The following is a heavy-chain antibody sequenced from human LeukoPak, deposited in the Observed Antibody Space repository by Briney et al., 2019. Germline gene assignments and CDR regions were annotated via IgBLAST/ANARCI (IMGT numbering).Heavy chain of an antibody. CDR2: IYTGGST. CDR3: ARRFRYDFWSGYLPPDY. CDR1: GGSISSYY. D-gene: IGHD3-3*01. J-gene: IGHJ4*02. Sequence: SETLSLTCTVSGGSISSYYWSWIRQPAGKGLEWIGRIYTGGSTNYNPSLKSRVTISVDTSKNQFSLKLSSVTAADTAVYYCARRFRYDFWSGYLPPDYWGQGTLVTVSS. V-gene: IGHV4-4*07.